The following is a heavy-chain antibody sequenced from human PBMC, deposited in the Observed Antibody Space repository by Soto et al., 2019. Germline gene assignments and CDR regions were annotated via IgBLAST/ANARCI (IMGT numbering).Heavy chain of an antibody. V-gene: IGHV5-10-1*01. CDR1: GYSFTSYW. D-gene: IGHD1-26*01. J-gene: IGHJ6*02. CDR2: IDPSDSYT. CDR3: ARHRGGSYYAPYYYGMDV. Sequence: GESLKISCKGSGYSFTSYWISWVRQMPGKGLEWMGRIDPSDSYTNYSPSFRGHVTISADKSISTAYLQWSSLKASDTAMYYCARHRGGSYYAPYYYGMDVWGQGTTVTVSS.